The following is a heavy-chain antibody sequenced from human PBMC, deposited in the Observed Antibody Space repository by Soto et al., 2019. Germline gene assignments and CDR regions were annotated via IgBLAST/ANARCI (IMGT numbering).Heavy chain of an antibody. CDR1: GDSSISGSY. CDR2: IYHGGTT. V-gene: IGHV4-38-2*02. J-gene: IGHJ4*01. CDR3: ARVHVMVVAGSTFDY. D-gene: IGHD6-19*01. Sequence: SETLSHTCTVSGDSSISGSYWAWIRQPPGKGPEWIASIYHGGTTFYNPSLKSRITISVDTSNNQFSLKLTSVTAADTAVYYCARVHVMVVAGSTFDYWGHGTLVTVSS.